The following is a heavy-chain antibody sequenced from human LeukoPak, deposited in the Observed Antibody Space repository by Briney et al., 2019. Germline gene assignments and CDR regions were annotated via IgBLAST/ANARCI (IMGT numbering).Heavy chain of an antibody. J-gene: IGHJ3*02. CDR3: ARHDGYCSGGSCYLGSAFDI. CDR1: GGSISTYY. Sequence: SETPSLTCTVSGGSISTYYWSWIRQPPGKGLEWIGYIDYSGSTNYNPSLKSRVTISVDTSKNQFSLKLSSVTAADTAVYYCARHDGYCSGGSCYLGSAFDIWGQGTMVTVSS. D-gene: IGHD2-15*01. V-gene: IGHV4-59*08. CDR2: IDYSGST.